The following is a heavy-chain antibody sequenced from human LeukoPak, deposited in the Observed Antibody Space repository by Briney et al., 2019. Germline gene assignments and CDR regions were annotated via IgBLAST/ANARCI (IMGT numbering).Heavy chain of an antibody. CDR3: AREGYCSGGSCPGGTDY. CDR1: GYSISSGYY. D-gene: IGHD2-15*01. V-gene: IGHV4-38-2*02. J-gene: IGHJ4*02. CDR2: IYHSGST. Sequence: KPSETLSLTCAVSGYSISSGYYWGWIRQPPGKGLEWIGSIYHSGSTYYNPSLKSRVTISVDTSKNQFSLKLSSVTAADTAVYYCAREGYCSGGSCPGGTDYWGQGTLVTVSS.